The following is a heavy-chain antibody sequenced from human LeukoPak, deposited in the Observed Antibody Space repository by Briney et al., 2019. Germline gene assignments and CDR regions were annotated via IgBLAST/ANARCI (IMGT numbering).Heavy chain of an antibody. CDR3: ARDFTNTYYYDSSGYPDY. CDR2: ISSSGSTI. J-gene: IGHJ4*02. CDR1: GFTFSNAW. Sequence: PGGSLRLSCAASGFTFSNAWMSWVRQAPGKGLEWVSYISSSGSTIYYADSVKGRFTISRDNAKNSLYLQMNSLRAEDTAVYNCARDFTNTYYYDSSGYPDYWGQGTLVTVSS. V-gene: IGHV3-11*04. D-gene: IGHD3-22*01.